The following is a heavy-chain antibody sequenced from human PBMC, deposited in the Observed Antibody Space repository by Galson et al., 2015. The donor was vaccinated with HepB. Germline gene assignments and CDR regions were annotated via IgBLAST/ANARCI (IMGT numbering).Heavy chain of an antibody. Sequence: QSGAEVKKPGASAKVSCKASGYTFTSYGISWVRQAPGQGLEWMGWISAYNGNTNYAQKLQGRVTMTTDTSTSTAYMELRSLRSDDTAVYYCARDVRDIVVVVAASPEAFDIWGQGTMVTVSS. D-gene: IGHD2-15*01. J-gene: IGHJ3*02. CDR3: ARDVRDIVVVVAASPEAFDI. V-gene: IGHV1-18*04. CDR2: ISAYNGNT. CDR1: GYTFTSYG.